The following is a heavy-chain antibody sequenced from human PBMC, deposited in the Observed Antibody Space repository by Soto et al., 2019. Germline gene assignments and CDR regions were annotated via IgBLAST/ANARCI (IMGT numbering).Heavy chain of an antibody. Sequence: QAQLVESGGGGVRLGGSLGPSCAAFGFALGSIASHGVRQVPARGRGWVAVISYDGSLQHYADSVKGRFTISRDNSKNMVLLQMSSLRAEDTAVYYCVSDRGYGHASVPYSWGQGTLVSVSS. CDR3: VSDRGYGHASVPYS. V-gene: IGHV3-30*04. J-gene: IGHJ4*02. CDR1: GFALGSIA. D-gene: IGHD5-18*01. CDR2: ISYDGSLQ.